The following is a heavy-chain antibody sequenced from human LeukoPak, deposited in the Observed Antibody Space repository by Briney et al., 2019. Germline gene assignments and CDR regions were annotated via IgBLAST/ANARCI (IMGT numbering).Heavy chain of an antibody. D-gene: IGHD6-13*01. CDR3: ARGREQLVL. V-gene: IGHV4-39*07. J-gene: IGHJ4*02. CDR2: INHSGST. Sequence: PSETLSLTCTVSGGSISSSSYYWSWIRQPPGKGLEWIGEINHSGSTNYNPSLKSRVTISVDTSKNQFSLKLSSVTAADTAVYYCARGREQLVLWGQGTLVTVSS. CDR1: GGSISSSSYY.